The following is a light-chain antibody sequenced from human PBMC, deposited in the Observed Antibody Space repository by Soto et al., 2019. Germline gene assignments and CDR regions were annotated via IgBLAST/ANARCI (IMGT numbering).Light chain of an antibody. Sequence: DIEMTQSPSSLSASLGDRVTITCRASQSISSYLNWYQQKPGKAPKLLIYAASSLQSGVPSMLSGSGSGTDFTLTISSLQPEDFATYYCQQSYSTPTFGQGTRLEIK. CDR3: QQSYSTPT. J-gene: IGKJ5*01. CDR2: AAS. CDR1: QSISSY. V-gene: IGKV1-39*01.